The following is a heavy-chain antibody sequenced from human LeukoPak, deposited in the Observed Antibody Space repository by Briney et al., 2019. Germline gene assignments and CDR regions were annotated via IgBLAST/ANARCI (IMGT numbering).Heavy chain of an antibody. CDR3: AGEPMVRGVPVYGMDV. Sequence: GGSLRLSCAASGFTFSDYYMSWIRQAPGKGLEWVSYISSSGSTIYYADSVKGRFTISRDNAKNSLYLQMNSLRAEDTVVYYCAGEPMVRGVPVYGMDVWGQGTTVTVSS. CDR2: ISSSGSTI. CDR1: GFTFSDYY. J-gene: IGHJ6*02. V-gene: IGHV3-11*04. D-gene: IGHD3-10*01.